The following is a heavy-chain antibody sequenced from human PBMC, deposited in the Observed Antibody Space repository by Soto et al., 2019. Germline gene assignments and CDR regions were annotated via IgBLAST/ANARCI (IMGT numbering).Heavy chain of an antibody. CDR2: INHSGST. V-gene: IGHV4-34*01. CDR1: GGSFSGYY. J-gene: IGHJ6*02. CDR3: AIRAPLWLGELLRGAYGLDV. Sequence: QVQLQQWGAGLLKPSETLSLTCAVYGGSFSGYYWSWIRQPPGKGLEWIGEINHSGSTNYNPSLKSRVTIAVDPSKTRCSLKLSAVTAADTGVYYCAIRAPLWLGELLRGAYGLDVWGQGTTVTVSS. D-gene: IGHD3-10*01.